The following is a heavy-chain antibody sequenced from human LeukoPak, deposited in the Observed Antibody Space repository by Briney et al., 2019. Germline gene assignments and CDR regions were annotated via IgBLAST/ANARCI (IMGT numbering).Heavy chain of an antibody. CDR1: EDTFRNTYG. Sequence: GGSLRLSCAASEDTFRNTYGMNWVRQAPGKGLEWVSGISGSGRNTYYADSVEGRFTISRDTSKNTLYLQMNSLRAEDTAIYFCAKAGYCNGGTCYGNLAYWGQEPWSPSPQ. D-gene: IGHD2-15*01. V-gene: IGHV3-23*01. CDR3: AKAGYCNGGTCYGNLAY. CDR2: ISGSGRNT. J-gene: IGHJ4*01.